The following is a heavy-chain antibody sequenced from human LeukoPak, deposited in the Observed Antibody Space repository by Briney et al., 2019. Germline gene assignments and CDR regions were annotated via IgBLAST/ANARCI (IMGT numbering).Heavy chain of an antibody. CDR2: ISGSNGNT. CDR3: ARSGRGTYYYFDL. V-gene: IGHV1-18*01. J-gene: IGHJ4*02. Sequence: APVKVSCKASNYPFTRYGISWVRQAPGQGLEWMGWISGSNGNTNYAQKFQGRVSMTADASTGTAYLELRSLRSDDTAVYYCARSGRGTYYYFDLWGQGTLVTVSS. CDR1: NYPFTRYG. D-gene: IGHD1-26*01.